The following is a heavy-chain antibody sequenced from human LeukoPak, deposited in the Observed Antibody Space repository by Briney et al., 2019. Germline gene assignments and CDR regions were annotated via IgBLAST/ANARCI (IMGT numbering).Heavy chain of an antibody. Sequence: GGSLRLSCAASGFTASSNYMSWVRQAPGKGLEWVSVIYSGGSTYYADSVKGRFTISRDNSKNTLYLQMNSLRAEDTAVYYCARELAYCGGDCYSDYYYGMDVWGQGTTVTVSS. CDR1: GFTASSNY. CDR2: IYSGGST. V-gene: IGHV3-66*01. J-gene: IGHJ6*02. CDR3: ARELAYCGGDCYSDYYYGMDV. D-gene: IGHD2-21*02.